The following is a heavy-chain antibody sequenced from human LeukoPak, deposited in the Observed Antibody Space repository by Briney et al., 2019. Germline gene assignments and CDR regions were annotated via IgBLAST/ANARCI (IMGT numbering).Heavy chain of an antibody. CDR1: GGSFCGYY. J-gene: IGHJ5*02. Sequence: SETLSLTCAVYGGSFCGYYWSWIRQPPGKGLEWIGEINHSGSTNYNPSLKSRVTISVDTSKNQFSLKLSSVTAADTAVYYCARGPIGPWGQGTLVTVSS. CDR3: ARGPIGP. CDR2: INHSGST. V-gene: IGHV4-34*01. D-gene: IGHD2/OR15-2a*01.